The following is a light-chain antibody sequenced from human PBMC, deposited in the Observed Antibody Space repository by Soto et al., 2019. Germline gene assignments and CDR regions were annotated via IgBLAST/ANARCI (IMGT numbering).Light chain of an antibody. V-gene: IGKV1-39*01. J-gene: IGKJ1*01. CDR2: SAS. CDR3: QQSYSTPRT. CDR1: RSINTY. Sequence: DIQMTQSPTSLSASVGDRVTITCRASRSINTYVNWYKQRPGKAPELLIYSASNLHTGVPSRFSGSGSGTDFTLTISSLQPEDFATYYCQQSYSTPRTFGQGTKVDIK.